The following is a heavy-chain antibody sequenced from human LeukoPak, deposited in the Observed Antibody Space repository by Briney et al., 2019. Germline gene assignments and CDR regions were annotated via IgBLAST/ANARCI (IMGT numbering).Heavy chain of an antibody. V-gene: IGHV3-33*01. D-gene: IGHD5-18*01. CDR2: IWYDGSNK. Sequence: GGSLRLSCAASGFTFSSYGMHWVRQAPGKGLEWVAVIWYDGSNKYYADSVKGRFTISRDNSKNTLYLQMNSLRGEDTAVYFCARGGIQLWYADYWGQGTLVTVSS. J-gene: IGHJ4*02. CDR3: ARGGIQLWYADY. CDR1: GFTFSSYG.